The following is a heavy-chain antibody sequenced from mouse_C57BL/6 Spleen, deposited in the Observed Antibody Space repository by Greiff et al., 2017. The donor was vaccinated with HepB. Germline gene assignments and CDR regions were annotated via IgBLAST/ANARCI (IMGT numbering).Heavy chain of an antibody. CDR3: TRVYDGYYHFDY. D-gene: IGHD2-3*01. V-gene: IGHV1-15*01. CDR2: IDPETGGT. Sequence: VQLQQSGAELVRPGASVTLSCKASGYTFTDYEMHWVKQTPVHGLEWIGAIDPETGGTAYNQKFKGKAILTADKSSSTAYMELRSLTSEDSAVYYCTRVYDGYYHFDYWGQGTTLTVSS. J-gene: IGHJ2*01. CDR1: GYTFTDYE.